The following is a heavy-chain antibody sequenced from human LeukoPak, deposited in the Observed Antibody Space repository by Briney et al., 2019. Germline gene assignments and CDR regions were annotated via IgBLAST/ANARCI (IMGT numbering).Heavy chain of an antibody. CDR1: GGSFSGYY. Sequence: PSETLSLTCAVYGGSFSGYYWSWVRQPPGKGLEWSGEINHSGSTNYNPSLTSRVTISVDTSKNHFSLKLSSVTAADTAVYYCARAYYDYVWGSYRPYYFDYWGQGTLVTVSS. D-gene: IGHD3-16*02. CDR2: INHSGST. CDR3: ARAYYDYVWGSYRPYYFDY. V-gene: IGHV4-34*01. J-gene: IGHJ4*02.